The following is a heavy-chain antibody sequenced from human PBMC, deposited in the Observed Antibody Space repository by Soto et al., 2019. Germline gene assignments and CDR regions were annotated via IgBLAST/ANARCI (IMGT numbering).Heavy chain of an antibody. J-gene: IGHJ4*02. CDR1: GYXFTRYW. CDR3: ARHAAYSNKVDY. V-gene: IGHV5-10-1*01. CDR2: IDPSYSYT. D-gene: IGHD4-4*01. Sequence: EXLKISCKCSGYXFTRYWVSWVRHMPGKGLEWIGRIDPSYSYTNYSPCFQGHVTISADKSISTAYLQWSSMKASDNAMYYCARHAAYSNKVDYWGQGTLGTVSS.